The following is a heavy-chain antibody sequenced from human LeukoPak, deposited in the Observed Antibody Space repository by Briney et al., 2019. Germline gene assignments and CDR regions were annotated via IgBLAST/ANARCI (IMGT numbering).Heavy chain of an antibody. D-gene: IGHD2-2*01. V-gene: IGHV4-61*02. CDR3: ARGDCSSTSCYEGY. CDR1: GGSISSGSYY. Sequence: SQTLSLTCTVSGGSISSGSYYWSWIRQPAGKGLEWIGRIYTSGSTNYNPSLKSRVTMSVDTSKNQFSLKLSSVTAADTAVYYCARGDCSSTSCYEGYWGQGTLVTVSS. J-gene: IGHJ4*02. CDR2: IYTSGST.